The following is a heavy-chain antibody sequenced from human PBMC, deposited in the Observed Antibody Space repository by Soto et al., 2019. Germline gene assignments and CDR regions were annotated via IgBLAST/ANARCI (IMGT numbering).Heavy chain of an antibody. CDR2: VYYSGTT. Sequence: SETLSLTCTVSGVSINSYYWSWIRQSPGKGLEWIGYVYYSGTTYYNPSLQSRVTISVDTSKKQFSLKVRSVTAADTAIYFCARAGSTWRYFFEYWGQGSLVTVSS. V-gene: IGHV4-59*01. CDR3: ARAGSTWRYFFEY. D-gene: IGHD2-2*01. CDR1: GVSINSYY. J-gene: IGHJ4*02.